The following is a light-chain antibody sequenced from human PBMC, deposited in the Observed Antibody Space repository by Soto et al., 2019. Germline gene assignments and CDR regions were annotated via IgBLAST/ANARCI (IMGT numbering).Light chain of an antibody. Sequence: QSALTQPPSASGSPGQSVAISCSGTSSDVGGQNYVSWDQQHPGKAPKLIIYAVTERPSGVPDRFSGSKSGNTASLTVSGLQTEDEADYYCSSHAGNNNYVFGTGTKV. CDR2: AVT. J-gene: IGLJ1*01. V-gene: IGLV2-8*01. CDR3: SSHAGNNNYV. CDR1: SSDVGGQNY.